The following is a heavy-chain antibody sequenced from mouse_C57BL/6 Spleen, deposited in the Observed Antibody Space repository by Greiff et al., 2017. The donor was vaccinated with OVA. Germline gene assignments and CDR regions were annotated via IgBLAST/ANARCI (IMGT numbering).Heavy chain of an antibody. J-gene: IGHJ1*03. CDR1: GYSITSGYD. CDR3: ARAGDWYFDV. CDR2: ISYSGST. V-gene: IGHV3-1*01. Sequence: VQLKESGPGMVKPSQSLSLTCTVTGYSITSGYDWHWIRHFPGNKLEWMGYISYSGSTNYNPSLKSRISITHDTSKNHFFLKLNSVTTEDTATYYCARAGDWYFDVWGTGTTVTVSS.